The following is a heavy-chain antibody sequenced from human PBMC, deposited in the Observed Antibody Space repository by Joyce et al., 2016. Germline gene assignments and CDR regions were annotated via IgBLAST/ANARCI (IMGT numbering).Heavy chain of an antibody. CDR3: ATRLYDHVDFYHESQ. V-gene: IGHV1-46*01. CDR1: GYSVTRYY. D-gene: IGHD4-17*01. CDR2: IDPSGRTP. Sequence: QVQLVQSGTEVREPGASVRVSCEASGYSVTRYYIHWVRQAPGQGLEWLGAIDPSGRTPSYAQKFQGRATLTRDTATTTVYLVLRGLRSEDTAIYYCATRLYDHVDFYHESQWGQGTLVTVSS. J-gene: IGHJ1*01.